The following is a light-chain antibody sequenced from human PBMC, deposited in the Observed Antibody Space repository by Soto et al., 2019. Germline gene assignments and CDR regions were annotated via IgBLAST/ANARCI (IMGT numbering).Light chain of an antibody. Sequence: QSALTQPPSASGSPGQSVTISCTGTSSDVGGYNYVSWYQQHPGKAPKIMIYDVTKRPSGVPDRFSGSKSGSTASLTVSGLQAEDEADYYCSSYAGSNNWVFGGGTQLTV. CDR1: SSDVGGYNY. V-gene: IGLV2-8*01. J-gene: IGLJ3*02. CDR3: SSYAGSNNWV. CDR2: DVT.